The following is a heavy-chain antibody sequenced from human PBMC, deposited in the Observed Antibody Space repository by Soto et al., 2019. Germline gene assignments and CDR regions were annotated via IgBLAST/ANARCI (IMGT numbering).Heavy chain of an antibody. V-gene: IGHV3-30-3*01. D-gene: IGHD3-3*01. CDR3: ARGRSVNNHDDFEY. CDR1: GFALSSYS. J-gene: IGHJ4*02. CDR2: MSYDGSSK. Sequence: QVQLVESGGGVVQPGRSLRLSCAACGFALSSYSMHWIRQAPGKGLDWVAAMSYDGSSKYFADSVKGRFTISRDNSKNTLSPQMNSLGAEDSAVYYCARGRSVNNHDDFEYWGQGTLVTVSS.